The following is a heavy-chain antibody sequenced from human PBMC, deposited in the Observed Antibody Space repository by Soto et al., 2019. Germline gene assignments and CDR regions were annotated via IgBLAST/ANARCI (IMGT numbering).Heavy chain of an antibody. D-gene: IGHD3-22*01. Sequence: QLQLQESGPGLVKPSETLSLTCRVSDGSMNSDSSYWGWIRQHPGKGLEWIGVINHSGSTYHNLSLKGRVTMSVDASRTQFSLKLTSMTAADTAVYYCARLGGYVSVGYYYLWDSWGQGTLVTVSS. V-gene: IGHV4-39*01. CDR3: ARLGGYVSVGYYYLWDS. CDR1: DGSMNSDSSY. CDR2: INHSGST. J-gene: IGHJ4*02.